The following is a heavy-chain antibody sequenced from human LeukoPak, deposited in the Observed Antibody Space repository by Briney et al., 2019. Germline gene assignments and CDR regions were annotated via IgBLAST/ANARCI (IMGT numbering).Heavy chain of an antibody. V-gene: IGHV3-23*01. J-gene: IGHJ4*02. Sequence: GGSLRLSCAASGFTFSSYAMSWVRQAPGKGLEWVSTIRGSGGSTYYADSVTGRFIISRDISKDTLYLQMNSLRAEDTAVYYCAKLSGNYPVWHFDYWGQGTLVTVSS. CDR2: IRGSGGST. D-gene: IGHD1-26*01. CDR1: GFTFSSYA. CDR3: AKLSGNYPVWHFDY.